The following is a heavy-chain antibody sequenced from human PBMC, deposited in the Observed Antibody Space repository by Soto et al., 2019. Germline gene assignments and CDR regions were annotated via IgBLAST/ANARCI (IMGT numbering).Heavy chain of an antibody. V-gene: IGHV4-34*01. CDR1: GGSFSDYY. J-gene: IGHJ4*02. D-gene: IGHD2-15*01. Sequence: PSETLSLTCAVYGGSFSDYYWSWIRQPPGKGLEWIGEVYHSGGTDYNPSLKSRVTISVGATNNQFSLKLSSVTAADTAVYYCARGGACSGGSCYSVFDFDYWGQGTLVTVSS. CDR3: ARGGACSGGSCYSVFDFDY. CDR2: VYHSGGT.